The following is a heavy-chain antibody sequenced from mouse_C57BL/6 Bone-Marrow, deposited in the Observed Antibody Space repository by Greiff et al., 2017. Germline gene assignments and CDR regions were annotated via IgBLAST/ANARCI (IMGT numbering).Heavy chain of an antibody. J-gene: IGHJ1*03. D-gene: IGHD2-5*01. CDR3: ARPYYSNYWYFDV. V-gene: IGHV1-55*01. CDR1: GYTFTSYW. Sequence: QVQLQQPGAELVKPGASVKMSCKASGYTFTSYWITWVKQRPGQGLEWIGDIYPGSGSTNYNEKFKSKATLTVDTSSSTAYMQLSSLTSAESAVYYCARPYYSNYWYFDVWGTGTTVTVSS. CDR2: IYPGSGST.